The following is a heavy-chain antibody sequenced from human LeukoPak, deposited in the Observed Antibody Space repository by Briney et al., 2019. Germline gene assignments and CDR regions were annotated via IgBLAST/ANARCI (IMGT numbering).Heavy chain of an antibody. Sequence: GGSLRLSCAASGFTVSSNYMSWVRQAPGKGLEWVSVIYSGGSTYYADSVKGRFTISRDNSKNTLYLQMNSLRAEDTAVYYCATGAYYYYYYYMDVWGKGTTVTISS. D-gene: IGHD3-10*01. J-gene: IGHJ6*03. CDR1: GFTVSSNY. CDR3: ATGAYYYYYYYMDV. CDR2: IYSGGST. V-gene: IGHV3-66*01.